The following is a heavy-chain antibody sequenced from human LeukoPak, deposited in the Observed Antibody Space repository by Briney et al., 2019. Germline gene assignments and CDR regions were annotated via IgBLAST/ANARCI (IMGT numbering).Heavy chain of an antibody. Sequence: GASVNVSCKASGGTFSSYAISWVRQAPGQGLEWMGGIIPIFGTANYAQKFQGRVTITAGESTSTAYMELSSLRSEDTAVYYCARRYCSSTSCHTRSKYNWFDPWGQGTLVTVSS. D-gene: IGHD2-2*02. CDR3: ARRYCSSTSCHTRSKYNWFDP. CDR2: IIPIFGTA. CDR1: GGTFSSYA. V-gene: IGHV1-69*01. J-gene: IGHJ5*02.